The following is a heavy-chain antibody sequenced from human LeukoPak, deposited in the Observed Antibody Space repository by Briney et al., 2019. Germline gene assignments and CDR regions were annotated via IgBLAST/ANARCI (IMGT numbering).Heavy chain of an antibody. D-gene: IGHD6-13*01. CDR2: INSDGSST. V-gene: IGHV3-74*01. J-gene: IGHJ4*02. CDR1: GFTFSSYW. Sequence: GGSLRLSCAASGFTFSSYWMHWVRQAPGKGLVWVSRINSDGSSTSYADSVKGRFTISSDNAKNTLYLQMNSLRAEDTAVYYCARGRSSSWTDYWGQGTLVTVSS. CDR3: ARGRSSSWTDY.